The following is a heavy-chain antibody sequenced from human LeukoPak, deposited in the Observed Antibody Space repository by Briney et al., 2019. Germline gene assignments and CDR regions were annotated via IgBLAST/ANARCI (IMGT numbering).Heavy chain of an antibody. V-gene: IGHV3-23*01. CDR2: ISGNGGSS. J-gene: IGHJ5*02. CDR3: AKGHCSGGSCYINWFDP. Sequence: GGSLRLSCAASGFTFSTYAMSWVRQAPGKGLEWVSVISGNGGSSYYTDSVKGRFTISRDNSKNTLYLQMNSLRAEDTAVYYCAKGHCSGGSCYINWFDPWGQGTLVTVSS. D-gene: IGHD2-15*01. CDR1: GFTFSTYA.